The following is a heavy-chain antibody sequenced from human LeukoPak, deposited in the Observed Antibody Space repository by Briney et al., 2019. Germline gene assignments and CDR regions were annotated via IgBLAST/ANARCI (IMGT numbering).Heavy chain of an antibody. J-gene: IGHJ4*02. Sequence: GGSLRLSCVASGFPFSSYWMTWVRQAPGKGLEWVAVISYDGSNKYYADSVKGRFTISRDNSKNTLYLQMNSLRAEDTAVYYCARSPQQQLVHDAFFDYWGQGTLVSVSS. D-gene: IGHD6-13*01. CDR1: GFPFSSYW. V-gene: IGHV3-30*01. CDR2: ISYDGSNK. CDR3: ARSPQQQLVHDAFFDY.